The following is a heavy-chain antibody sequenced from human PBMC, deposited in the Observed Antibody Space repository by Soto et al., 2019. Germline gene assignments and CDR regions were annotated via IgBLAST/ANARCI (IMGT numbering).Heavy chain of an antibody. CDR1: GDSISSDKW. CDR2: IHHDGRT. Sequence: QVQLQESGPGLVKPSGTLSLTCVVSGDSISSDKWWTWVRQPPGKGPEWIGEIHHDGRTNYNPSLKSRVTMSADKSKHQFSLNLRSVTAADTAVYYCARGGDWRFDPWGQGALVTVSS. J-gene: IGHJ5*02. D-gene: IGHD3-16*01. CDR3: ARGGDWRFDP. V-gene: IGHV4-4*02.